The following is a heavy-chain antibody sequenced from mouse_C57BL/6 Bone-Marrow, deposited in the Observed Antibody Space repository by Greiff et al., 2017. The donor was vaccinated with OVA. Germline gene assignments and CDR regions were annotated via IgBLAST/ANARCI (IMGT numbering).Heavy chain of an antibody. CDR2: IYPRSGNT. Sequence: VKLVESGAELARPGASVKLSCKASGYTFTSYGISWVKQRTGQGLEWIGEIYPRSGNTYYNEKFKGKATLTADKSSSTAYMELRSLTSEDSAVYFCARGPGTAFAYWGQGTLVTVSA. J-gene: IGHJ3*01. V-gene: IGHV1-81*01. CDR3: ARGPGTAFAY. CDR1: GYTFTSYG. D-gene: IGHD4-1*01.